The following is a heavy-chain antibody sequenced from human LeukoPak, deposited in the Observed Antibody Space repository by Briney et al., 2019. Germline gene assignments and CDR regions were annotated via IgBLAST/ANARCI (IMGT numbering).Heavy chain of an antibody. CDR1: GFTFKSYW. Sequence: GGSLRLSCAASGFTFKSYWMSWVRQAPGKGLDWVAVILENGSNQYYADSVKGRFTISRDNSKNTLFLQMNSLRGEDTAMYYCARVQGGGYRTTDYWGQGTLVTVSS. CDR2: ILENGSNQ. J-gene: IGHJ4*02. V-gene: IGHV3-30*03. D-gene: IGHD6-19*01. CDR3: ARVQGGGYRTTDY.